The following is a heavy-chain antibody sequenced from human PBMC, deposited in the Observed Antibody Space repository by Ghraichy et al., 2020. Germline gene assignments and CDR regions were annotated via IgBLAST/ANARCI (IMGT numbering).Heavy chain of an antibody. CDR3: AREGGLGSGSLYYYYGMDV. J-gene: IGHJ6*02. Sequence: GGSLRLSCAASGFTFSSYSMNWVRQAPGKGLEWVSSISSSSSYIYYADSVKGRFTISRDNAKNSLYLQMNSLRAEDTAVYYCAREGGLGSGSLYYYYGMDVWGQGTTVTVSS. CDR1: GFTFSSYS. V-gene: IGHV3-21*01. CDR2: ISSSSSYI. D-gene: IGHD3-10*01.